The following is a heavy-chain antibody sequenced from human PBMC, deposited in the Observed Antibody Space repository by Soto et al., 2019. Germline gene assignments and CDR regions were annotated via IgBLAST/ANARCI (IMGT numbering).Heavy chain of an antibody. D-gene: IGHD5-18*01. CDR2: IWYDGSNK. CDR3: ASDVNTAMGLGMDA. J-gene: IGHJ6*02. Sequence: GGSLRLSCAASGFTFSSYGMHWVRQAPSKGLEWVAVIWYDGSNKYYADSVKGRFTISRDNSKNTLYLQMNSLRAEDTAVYYCASDVNTAMGLGMDAWGQGTTVTVSS. V-gene: IGHV3-33*08. CDR1: GFTFSSYG.